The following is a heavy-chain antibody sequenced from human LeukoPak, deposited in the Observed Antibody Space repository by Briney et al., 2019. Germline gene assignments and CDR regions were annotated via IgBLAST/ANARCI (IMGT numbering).Heavy chain of an antibody. Sequence: GASVKVSCKASGYTFISYGISWVRQAPGQGLEWMGRIIPIFGTANYAQKFQGRVTITTDESTSTAYMELSSLRSEDTAVYYCARGYCSSTSCYEGGYFDYWGQGTLVTVSS. D-gene: IGHD2-2*01. CDR1: GYTFISYG. J-gene: IGHJ4*02. CDR3: ARGYCSSTSCYEGGYFDY. V-gene: IGHV1-69*05. CDR2: IIPIFGTA.